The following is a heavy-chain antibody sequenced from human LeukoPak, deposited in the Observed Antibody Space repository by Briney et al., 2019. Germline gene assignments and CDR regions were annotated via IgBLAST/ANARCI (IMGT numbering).Heavy chain of an antibody. Sequence: GGSLRLSCAASGFTFSNAWMSWVRQAPGKGLEWVGRIKSKTDGGTTDYAAPVKGRFTISRDDSKNTLYLQMNSLKTEDTAVYYCTTDTELGDSSGYYPNAFDIWGQGTMVTVSS. J-gene: IGHJ3*02. D-gene: IGHD3-22*01. V-gene: IGHV3-15*01. CDR1: GFTFSNAW. CDR3: TTDTELGDSSGYYPNAFDI. CDR2: IKSKTDGGTT.